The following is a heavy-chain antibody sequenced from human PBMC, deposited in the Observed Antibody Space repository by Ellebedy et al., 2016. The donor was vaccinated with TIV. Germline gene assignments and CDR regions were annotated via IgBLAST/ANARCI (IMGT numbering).Heavy chain of an antibody. J-gene: IGHJ6*02. D-gene: IGHD6-19*01. V-gene: IGHV2-70*01. CDR2: LDWDDDK. Sequence: SGPTLVKPTQTLTLTCTFSGFSLSTDGMCVSWIRQPPGKALEWLALLDWDDDKFYIPSLKTRLTISKGTSKNQVVLTMTNMDPVDTATYYCARITAAEYSSGWYPSNYGMDVWGQGTKVTVSS. CDR1: GFSLSTDGMC. CDR3: ARITAAEYSSGWYPSNYGMDV.